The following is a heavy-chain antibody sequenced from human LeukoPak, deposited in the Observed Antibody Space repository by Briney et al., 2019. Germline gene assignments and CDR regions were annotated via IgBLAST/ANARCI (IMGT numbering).Heavy chain of an antibody. J-gene: IGHJ4*02. Sequence: GGSLRLSCAASGFTFDDYGMNWVHQAPGKGLEWVSGITWNGGSTGYADSVKGRFTISRDSAKNSLYLQMNSLRAEDTALYFCARSYGGYDGTDSWGQGTLVTVSS. V-gene: IGHV3-20*04. CDR3: ARSYGGYDGTDS. CDR1: GFTFDDYG. CDR2: ITWNGGST. D-gene: IGHD5-12*01.